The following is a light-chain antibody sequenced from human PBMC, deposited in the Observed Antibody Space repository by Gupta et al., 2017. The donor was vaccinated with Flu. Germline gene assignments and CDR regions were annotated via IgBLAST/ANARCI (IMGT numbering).Light chain of an antibody. J-gene: IGLJ1*01. CDR1: SSNIGSNA. CDR3: AAWDDSLTGHYV. CDR2: GNS. Sequence: SSNIGSNAVNWYLQVPGTAPRLLIYGNSQRPSGVPARFSGSKSGTSASLAISGPQSEDEATYYCAAWDDSLTGHYVFGSGTAVTVL. V-gene: IGLV1-44*01.